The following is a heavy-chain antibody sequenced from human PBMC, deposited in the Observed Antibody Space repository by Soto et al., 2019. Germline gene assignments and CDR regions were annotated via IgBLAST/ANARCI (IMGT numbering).Heavy chain of an antibody. CDR2: IYWDDDK. CDR1: GFSLSTSGVG. D-gene: IGHD3-22*01. Sequence: QITLKESGPTLVKPTQTLTLTCTFSGFSLSTSGVGVGWIRQPPGKALEWLALIYWDDDKRYSPSLKSRLTIXXDXAXXQVVLTMTNMDPVDTATYYCAHRPPNSSGYNYFDYWGQGTLVTVSS. V-gene: IGHV2-5*02. J-gene: IGHJ4*02. CDR3: AHRPPNSSGYNYFDY.